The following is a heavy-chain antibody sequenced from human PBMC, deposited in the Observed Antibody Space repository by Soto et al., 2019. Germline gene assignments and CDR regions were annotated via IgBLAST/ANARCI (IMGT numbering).Heavy chain of an antibody. CDR1: GFIFDDFA. CDR2: ISWNSDSI. V-gene: IGHV3-9*01. Sequence: EAQLVESGGGLVQPGRSLRLSCAGSGFIFDDFAIHWVLQAPGKGLEWVSGISWNSDSIGYADYVKGRFTISRDNAKNALYLQMKSLRVDDTALCYCTKVGGLYDSCRGPLHFDLWGQGTIVSVSS. J-gene: IGHJ4*02. D-gene: IGHD3-3*01. CDR3: TKVGGLYDSCRGPLHFDL.